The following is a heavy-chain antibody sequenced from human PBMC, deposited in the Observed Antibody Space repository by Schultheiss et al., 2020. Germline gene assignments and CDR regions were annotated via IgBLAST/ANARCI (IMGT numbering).Heavy chain of an antibody. CDR3: TTDSPEMTMIVSQSY. CDR1: GFTFSNAW. J-gene: IGHJ4*02. CDR2: IKSKTDGGTT. Sequence: GGSLRLSCAASGFTFSNAWMSWVRQAPGKGLEWVGRIKSKTDGGTTDYAAPVKGRFTISRDDSKNTLYLQMNSLKTEDTAVYYCTTDSPEMTMIVSQSYWGQGTLVTVSS. D-gene: IGHD3-22*01. V-gene: IGHV3-15*01.